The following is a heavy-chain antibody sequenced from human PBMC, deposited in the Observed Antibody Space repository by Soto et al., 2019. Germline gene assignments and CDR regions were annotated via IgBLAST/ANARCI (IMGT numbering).Heavy chain of an antibody. Sequence: QVQLVESGGGVVQPGRSLRLSCAASGFTFSSYGMHWVRQAPGKGLEWVAVISYDGSNKYYADFVKGRFTISRDNSKNTLYLQMNSLRAEDTAVYYCAKGGGGYWGQGTLVTVSS. V-gene: IGHV3-30*18. D-gene: IGHD3-10*01. CDR1: GFTFSSYG. CDR3: AKGGGGY. J-gene: IGHJ4*02. CDR2: ISYDGSNK.